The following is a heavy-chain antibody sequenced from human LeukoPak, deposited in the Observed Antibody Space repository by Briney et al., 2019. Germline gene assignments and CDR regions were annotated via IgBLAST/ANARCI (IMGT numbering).Heavy chain of an antibody. D-gene: IGHD6-13*01. CDR1: GGSISSSSYY. J-gene: IGHJ5*02. CDR3: ARQVVGAAGGNWFDP. V-gene: IGHV4-39*01. CDR2: IYYSGST. Sequence: SETLSLTCTVSGGSISSSSYYWGWIRQPPGKGLEWIGSIYYSGSTYYNPSLKSRVTISVDTSKNQFSLKLSSVTAADTAVYYCARQVVGAAGGNWFDPWGQGTLVTVSS.